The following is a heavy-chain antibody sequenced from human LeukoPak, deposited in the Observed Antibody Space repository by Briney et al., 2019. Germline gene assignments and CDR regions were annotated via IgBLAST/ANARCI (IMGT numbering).Heavy chain of an antibody. Sequence: EASVKVSCKASGGTFSSYAISWVRQAPGQGLEWMGGIIPIFGTANYAQKLQGRVTITTDESTSTAYMELSSLRSEDTAVYYCARGSGSYTFDYWGQGTLVTVSS. V-gene: IGHV1-69*05. J-gene: IGHJ4*02. CDR2: IIPIFGTA. D-gene: IGHD1-26*01. CDR3: ARGSGSYTFDY. CDR1: GGTFSSYA.